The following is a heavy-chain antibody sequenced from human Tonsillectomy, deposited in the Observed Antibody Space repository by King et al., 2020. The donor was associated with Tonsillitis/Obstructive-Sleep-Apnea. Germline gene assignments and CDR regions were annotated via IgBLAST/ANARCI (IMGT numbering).Heavy chain of an antibody. CDR1: GFSLSNARMG. CDR2: IFSNDEK. J-gene: IGHJ4*02. Sequence: TLKESGPVLVKPTETLTLTCTVSGFSLSNARMGVSWIRQPPGKALEWLAHIFSNDEKSYSTSLKSRLTISKDTSKSQVVLTMTNMDPVDTATYYCARIGLERRKGPFSSTPYYFDYWGQGTLVTVSS. D-gene: IGHD1-1*01. CDR3: ARIGLERRKGPFSSTPYYFDY. V-gene: IGHV2-26*01.